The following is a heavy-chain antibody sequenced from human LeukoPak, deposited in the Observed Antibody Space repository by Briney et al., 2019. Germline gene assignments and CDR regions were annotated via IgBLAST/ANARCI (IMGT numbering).Heavy chain of an antibody. J-gene: IGHJ1*01. CDR2: ISSSGSTI. CDR1: GGSFSDYY. D-gene: IGHD6-19*01. CDR3: ARVVGGWYPYFQH. V-gene: IGHV3-11*01. Sequence: WETLSLTCAVYGGSFSDYYMSWIRQAPGKGLEWVSYISSSGSTIYYADSVKGRFTISRDNAKNSLYLQMNSLRAEDTAVYYCARVVGGWYPYFQHWGQGTLVTVSS.